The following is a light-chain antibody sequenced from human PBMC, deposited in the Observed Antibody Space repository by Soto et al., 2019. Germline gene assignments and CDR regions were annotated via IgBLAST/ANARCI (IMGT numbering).Light chain of an antibody. J-gene: IGLJ2*01. CDR2: IND. CDR1: SSNLGRHT. Sequence: QPVLTQPPSASGTPGQGVTISCSGSSSNLGRHTVNWYQQLPGTAPKLLTYINDQRPSGVPERFSGSKSGTSASLAISGLQSEDEAHYYCAAWDDSLYGVVFGGGTKLTVL. CDR3: AAWDDSLYGVV. V-gene: IGLV1-44*01.